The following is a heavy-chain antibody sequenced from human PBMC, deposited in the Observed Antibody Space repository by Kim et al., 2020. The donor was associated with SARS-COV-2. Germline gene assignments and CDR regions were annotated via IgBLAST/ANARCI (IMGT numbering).Heavy chain of an antibody. CDR3: ARGARTIFGVADY. CDR2: IYSGGST. J-gene: IGHJ4*02. V-gene: IGHV3-53*01. CDR1: GFTVSSNY. D-gene: IGHD3-3*01. Sequence: GGSLRLSCAASGFTVSSNYMSWVRQAPGKGLEWVSVIYSGGSTYYADSVKGRFTISRDNSKNTLYLQMNSLRAEDTAVYYCARGARTIFGVADYWGQGTLVTVSS.